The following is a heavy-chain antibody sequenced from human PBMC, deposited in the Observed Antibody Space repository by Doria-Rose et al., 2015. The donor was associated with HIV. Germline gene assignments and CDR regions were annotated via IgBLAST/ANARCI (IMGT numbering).Heavy chain of an antibody. V-gene: IGHV2-26*01. D-gene: IGHD6-13*01. CDR3: ARIKSSRWYHKYYFDF. CDR1: GVSLSSPGMG. CDR2: MCSDDER. Sequence: QITLKESGPVLVKPTETLTLTCTVSGVSLSSPGMGVSWIRQPPGKALEWLANMCSDDERSYKTSLKSRLTISRGTSKSQVVLTMTDMDPVDTATYYCARIKSSRWYHKYYFDFWGQGTLAIVSA. J-gene: IGHJ4*02.